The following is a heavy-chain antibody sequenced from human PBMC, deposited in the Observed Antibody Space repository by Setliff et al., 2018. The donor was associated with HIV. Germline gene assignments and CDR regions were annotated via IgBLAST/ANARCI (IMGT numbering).Heavy chain of an antibody. D-gene: IGHD3-10*01. CDR2: VYNSGNT. Sequence: PSETLSLTCAVSGYSIRSSYWWGWIRQSPGKGLEWIGNVYNSGNTYYNPSLKRRVTMSVDTFKNQFSLKLSSVTAVDTAVYYCARTSLGFHKASWYFDLWCRGTLVTVSS. V-gene: IGHV4-28*01. CDR3: ARTSLGFHKASWYFDL. CDR1: GYSIRSSYW. J-gene: IGHJ2*01.